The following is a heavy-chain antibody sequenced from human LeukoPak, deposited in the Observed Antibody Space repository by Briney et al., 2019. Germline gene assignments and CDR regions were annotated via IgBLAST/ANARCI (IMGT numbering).Heavy chain of an antibody. CDR2: IYSGGTT. J-gene: IGHJ4*02. Sequence: GGSLRLSCAASGFTVSSSYMSWVRQLPGKGLEWVSVIYSGGTTNYADSVKGRFSISRDISKDTLHLQLNSLRADDTGVYYCATKVTTGNWGQGTLVTVSS. CDR3: ATKVTTGN. V-gene: IGHV3-66*01. D-gene: IGHD4-17*01. CDR1: GFTVSSSY.